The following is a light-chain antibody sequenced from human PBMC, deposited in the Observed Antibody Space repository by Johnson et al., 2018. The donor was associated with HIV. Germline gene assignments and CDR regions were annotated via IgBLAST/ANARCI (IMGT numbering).Light chain of an antibody. CDR2: DNN. CDR1: SSNIGNNY. Sequence: QSVLTQPPSVSAAPGQKVTISCSGSSSNIGNNYVSWYQQLPGTAPKLLIYDNNKRPSGIPDRFSGSKSGTSATLGITGPPTGDEADYYCGTWDSSLSAYVFGTGTKVTVL. CDR3: GTWDSSLSAYV. J-gene: IGLJ1*01. V-gene: IGLV1-51*01.